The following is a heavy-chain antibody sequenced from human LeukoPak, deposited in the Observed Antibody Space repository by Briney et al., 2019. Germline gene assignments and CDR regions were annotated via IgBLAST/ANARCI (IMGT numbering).Heavy chain of an antibody. J-gene: IGHJ3*02. D-gene: IGHD3-22*01. CDR2: IIPIFGTA. CDR1: GGTFSSYA. V-gene: IGHV1-69*13. CDR3: ARALNYYDSSDAFDI. Sequence: SVKVSCKASGGTFSSYAISWVRQAPGQGLEWMGGIIPIFGTANYAQKFQGRVTITADESTSTAYMELSSLRSEDTAVYYRARALNYYDSSDAFDIWGQGTMVAVSS.